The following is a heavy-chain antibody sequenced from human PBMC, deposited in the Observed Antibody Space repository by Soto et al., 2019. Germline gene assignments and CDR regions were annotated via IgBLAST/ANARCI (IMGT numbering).Heavy chain of an antibody. Sequence: ESGGGVVQPGGSLRLSCAASGFTFNNYGMHWVRQAPGKGLEWVAVIGNDGRGYYYATSVKGRFTIARDNSKSTRYLQMSSLRAEDTAVYFCASRQISPPTRGAAAARGGMYGWGQETTVTV. V-gene: IGHV3-33*01. D-gene: IGHD6-13*01. J-gene: IGHJ6*02. CDR2: IGNDGRGY. CDR3: ASRQISPPTRGAAAARGGMYG. CDR1: GFTFNNYG.